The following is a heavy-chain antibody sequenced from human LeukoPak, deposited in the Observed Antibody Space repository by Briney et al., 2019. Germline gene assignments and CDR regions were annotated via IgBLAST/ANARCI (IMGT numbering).Heavy chain of an antibody. J-gene: IGHJ4*02. CDR2: THRSGDT. V-gene: IGHV4/OR15-8*02. CDR1: GVSISSDNW. CDR3: ATRHHSRTYMVPLDS. Sequence: SETLSLTCAVYGVSISSDNWWTWVRQPPGKGLEWIRETHRSGDTKYNPSLNGRVTISMDNSKNQLSLNLISVTAADTAIYFCATRHHSRTYMVPLDSWGQGTLVTVSS. D-gene: IGHD3-10*01.